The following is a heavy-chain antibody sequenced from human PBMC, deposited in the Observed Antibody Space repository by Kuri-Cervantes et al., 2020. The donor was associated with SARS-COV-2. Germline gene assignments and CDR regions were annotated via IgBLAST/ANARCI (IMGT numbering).Heavy chain of an antibody. J-gene: IGHJ4*02. D-gene: IGHD6-25*01. CDR1: GFTFSSYG. CDR2: ISYDGSNK. V-gene: IGHV3-30*03. CDR3: ARDPGLSGDTPFDY. Sequence: GESLKISCAASGFTFSSYGMHWVRQAPGKGLEWVAVISYDGSNKYYADSVKGRFTISRDNSKNTLYLQMNSLRAEDTAVYYCARDPGLSGDTPFDYWGQGTLVTVSS.